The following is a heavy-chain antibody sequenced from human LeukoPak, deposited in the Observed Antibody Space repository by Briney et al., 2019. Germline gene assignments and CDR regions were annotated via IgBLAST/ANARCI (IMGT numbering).Heavy chain of an antibody. CDR3: ARAADREIVVVPAAYFDY. J-gene: IGHJ4*02. CDR2: IYYSGGT. D-gene: IGHD2-2*01. V-gene: IGHV4-30-4*01. Sequence: SQTLSLTCTVSGGSISSGDYYWSWIRQPPGKGLEWIGYIYYSGGTYYNPSLKSRVTISVDTSKNQFSLKLSSVTAADTAVYYCARAADREIVVVPAAYFDYWGQGTLVTVSS. CDR1: GGSISSGDYY.